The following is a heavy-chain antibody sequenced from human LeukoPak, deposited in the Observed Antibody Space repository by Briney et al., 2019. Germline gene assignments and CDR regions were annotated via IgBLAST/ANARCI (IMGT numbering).Heavy chain of an antibody. Sequence: ASVKVSCKASRYTFINSDTNINWVRQAPGQGLKWMGWINPNSGATHYAQSFQARVTMTRDTSIASSYMELTGLESDDTAVYYCARGRRILGGPENAGDFFDFWGQGPLVTVSS. V-gene: IGHV1-2*02. CDR1: RYTFINSD. J-gene: IGHJ4*01. CDR2: INPNSGAT. D-gene: IGHD3-16*01. CDR3: ARGRRILGGPENAGDFFDF.